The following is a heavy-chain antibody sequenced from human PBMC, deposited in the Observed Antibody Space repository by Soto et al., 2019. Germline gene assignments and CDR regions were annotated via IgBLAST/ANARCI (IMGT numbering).Heavy chain of an antibody. CDR2: IDASDSSA. CDR3: VRHEPLMNWSPPRDRFDP. Sequence: PGESLKISCKGSGYTFTSYWISWVRQTPGKGLEWLGKIDASDSSANYSPSFQGHVTISADKSISTAYLQWSSLKASDSGIYYCVRHEPLMNWSPPRDRFDPWGQGTLVTVSS. J-gene: IGHJ5*02. D-gene: IGHD1-1*01. CDR1: GYTFTSYW. V-gene: IGHV5-10-1*01.